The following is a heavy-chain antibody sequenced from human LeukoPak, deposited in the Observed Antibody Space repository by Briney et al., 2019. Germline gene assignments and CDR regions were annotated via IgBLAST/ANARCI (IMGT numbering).Heavy chain of an antibody. D-gene: IGHD3-10*01. CDR1: GYTFTSYY. Sequence: ASVKVSCKASGYTFTSYYMHWVRQAPGQGLEWMGIINPSGGSTSYAQKFQGRVTMTRDTSTSTVYMELSSLRSEDTAVYYCARSPNSPYYYYGSGSYDYWGQGTLVTVSS. V-gene: IGHV1-46*01. J-gene: IGHJ4*02. CDR3: ARSPNSPYYYYGSGSYDY. CDR2: INPSGGST.